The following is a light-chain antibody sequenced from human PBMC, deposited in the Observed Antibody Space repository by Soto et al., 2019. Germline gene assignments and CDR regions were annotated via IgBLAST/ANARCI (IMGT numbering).Light chain of an antibody. CDR2: TAS. CDR1: PGISND. CDR3: QQYNSYPRT. J-gene: IGKJ2*01. Sequence: DIQMTQSPSSLSASVGDRVTITCRARPGISNDLAWFQQKPGKAPKTLIHTASTVQTGAPSKFSGSGSGTDFTLIISSLQPEDFATYYCQQYNSYPRTIGQGIRLEI. V-gene: IGKV1-16*02.